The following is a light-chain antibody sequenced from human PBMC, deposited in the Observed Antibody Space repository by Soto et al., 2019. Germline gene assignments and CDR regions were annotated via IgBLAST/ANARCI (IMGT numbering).Light chain of an antibody. J-gene: IGKJ1*01. CDR3: QQYGSSPRT. V-gene: IGKV3-20*01. CDR1: QSVSSSY. CDR2: GAS. Sequence: EIVLTQSPGTLSLSPGERATLSCRASQSVSSSYLAWYQQKPGQAPRLLIYGASSRATDIPDRFSGGGSGTDFTLTISRLEPEDFAVYYCQQYGSSPRTFGQGTKVDIK.